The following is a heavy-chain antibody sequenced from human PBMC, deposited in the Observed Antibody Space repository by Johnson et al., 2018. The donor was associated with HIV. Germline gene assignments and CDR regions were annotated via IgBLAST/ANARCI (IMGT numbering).Heavy chain of an antibody. CDR2: ISSSGSTI. CDR3: VSREWDLHAFDI. CDR1: GFTFSDYY. D-gene: IGHD1-26*01. J-gene: IGHJ3*02. Sequence: QVQLVESGGGVVQPGRSLRLSCAASGFTFSDYYMSWIRQAPGKGLEWVSYISSSGSTIYYADSVKGRFTISRDNAKNSLYLQMNRLRAEDTAVYYGVSREWDLHAFDIWGQGTMVTVYS. V-gene: IGHV3-11*04.